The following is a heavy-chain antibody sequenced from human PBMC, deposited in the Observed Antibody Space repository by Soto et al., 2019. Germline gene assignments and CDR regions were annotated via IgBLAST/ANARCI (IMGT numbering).Heavy chain of an antibody. CDR3: ATGSSSRWYWFDP. J-gene: IGHJ5*02. D-gene: IGHD6-13*01. CDR1: GDTFTGYY. CDR2: INPDSGGT. Sequence: QVQLVQSGAEVKKPGASVKVSCKATGDTFTGYYMHWVRQAPGQGLEWMGWINPDSGGTNYAQKLQGSVTMTRDTSIRTAYMELNRLTSDDTAVSYCATGSSSRWYWFDPWGQGTLVTVSS. V-gene: IGHV1-2*02.